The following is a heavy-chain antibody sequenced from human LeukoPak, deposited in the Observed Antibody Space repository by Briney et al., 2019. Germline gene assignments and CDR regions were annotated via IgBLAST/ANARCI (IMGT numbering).Heavy chain of an antibody. CDR3: ARLSQQTFDI. CDR1: GYTFTRYY. J-gene: IGHJ3*02. V-gene: IGHV1-46*01. CDR2: INPSGGSA. Sequence: ASVKVSCKASGYTFTRYYMHWVRQAPGQGLEWMGIINPSGGSARYAQKFQGRVTMTRDTSTSTVYMEVSSLRSDDTAVYYCARLSQQTFDIWGQGTLVTVSS.